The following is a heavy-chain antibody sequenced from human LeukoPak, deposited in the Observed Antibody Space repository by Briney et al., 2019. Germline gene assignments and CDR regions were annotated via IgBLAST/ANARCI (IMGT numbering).Heavy chain of an antibody. V-gene: IGHV3-11*06. D-gene: IGHD4-11*01. CDR1: GFTFSDYY. Sequence: GGSLRLSCAASGFTFSDYYMSWIRQAPGKGLWWVSYISSGSSYTNYADSVKGRFTISRDNAKNSLYMQMNSLRADDTAVYYCASSPSNYYGMGVWGQGTTVTVSS. J-gene: IGHJ6*02. CDR3: ASSPSNYYGMGV. CDR2: ISSGSSYT.